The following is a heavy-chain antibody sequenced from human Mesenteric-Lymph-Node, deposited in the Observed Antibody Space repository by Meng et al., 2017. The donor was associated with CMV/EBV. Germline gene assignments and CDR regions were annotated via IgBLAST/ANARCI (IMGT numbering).Heavy chain of an antibody. CDR1: GYTFTTFD. J-gene: IGHJ6*02. V-gene: IGHV1-8*02. D-gene: IGHD2-2*01. CDR3: ARRGLWCSSTSCSMLYAMDV. Sequence: ASVKVSCKASGYTFTTFDINWVRQATGQGLEWMGWMHPDNGNTAYAQKFQGRVTMTRSTSISTAYLEVSSLRSEDTAVYYCARRGLWCSSTSCSMLYAMDVWGQGTTVTVSS. CDR2: MHPDNGNT.